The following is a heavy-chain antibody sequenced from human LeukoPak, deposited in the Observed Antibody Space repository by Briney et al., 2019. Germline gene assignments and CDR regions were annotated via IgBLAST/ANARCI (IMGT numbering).Heavy chain of an antibody. J-gene: IGHJ4*02. CDR1: GFTFSSYA. Sequence: PGRSLRLSCAASGFTFSSYAMHWVRQAPGKGLEWVAVISYDGSNKYYADSVKGRFTISRDNSKNTLYLQMNSLRAEDTAVYYCARDHSSLWLRWVTDYWGQGTLVTVSS. D-gene: IGHD6-19*01. CDR3: ARDHSSLWLRWVTDY. V-gene: IGHV3-30-3*01. CDR2: ISYDGSNK.